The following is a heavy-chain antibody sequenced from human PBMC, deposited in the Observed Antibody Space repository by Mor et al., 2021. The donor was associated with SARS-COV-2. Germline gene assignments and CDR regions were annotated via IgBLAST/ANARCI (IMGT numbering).Heavy chain of an antibody. D-gene: IGHD3-10*01. J-gene: IGHJ5*01. Sequence: SRSTYFNPSLQSRVTISVDTSKNQFSLNLSSVTAADTAVYYCARALMVRGMHIWFDSWGQGTLVTVSS. CDR3: ARALMVRGMHIWFDS. CDR2: SRST. V-gene: IGHV4-39*07.